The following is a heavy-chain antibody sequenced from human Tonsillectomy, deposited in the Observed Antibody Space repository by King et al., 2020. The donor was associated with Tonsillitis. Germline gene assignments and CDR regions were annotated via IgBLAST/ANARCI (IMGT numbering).Heavy chain of an antibody. CDR3: ATDEIPGPP. V-gene: IGHV3-23*04. Sequence: VQLVESGGGLVQPGGSLRLSCAASGFTFSNYAMSWVRQAPGKGLEWVSAITGSGSSTYYPDSVKGRFTISRDNSKNTLFLQMNSLRAEDTAVYYCATDEIPGPPWGQGTLITVSS. CDR1: GFTFSNYA. D-gene: IGHD1-14*01. J-gene: IGHJ5*02. CDR2: ITGSGSST.